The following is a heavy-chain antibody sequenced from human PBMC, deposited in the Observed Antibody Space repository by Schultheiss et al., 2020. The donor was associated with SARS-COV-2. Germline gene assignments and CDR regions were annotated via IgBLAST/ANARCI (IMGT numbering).Heavy chain of an antibody. J-gene: IGHJ4*02. CDR1: GGTFSSYA. Sequence: SVKVSCKASGGTFSSYAISWVRQAPGQGLEWMGGIIPIFGTANYAQKFQGRVTITADESTSTAYMELRSLRSDDTAVYYCARGIAAGTPPTDFDYWGQGTLVTVS. D-gene: IGHD1-7*01. V-gene: IGHV1-69*13. CDR2: IIPIFGTA. CDR3: ARGIAAGTPPTDFDY.